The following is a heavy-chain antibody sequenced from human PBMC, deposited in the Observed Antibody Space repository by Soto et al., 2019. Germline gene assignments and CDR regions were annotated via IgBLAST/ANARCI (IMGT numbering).Heavy chain of an antibody. CDR2: VKQDGSDK. CDR3: ARGGGNFDQ. J-gene: IGHJ4*02. V-gene: IGHV3-7*04. CDR1: GFSLRGYW. Sequence: DVQLVESGGGIVQPGGSLRLTCAASGFSLRGYWMSWVRQAPGRGLEWVANVKQDGSDKNYVDSVKGRFTISRDNAKNSLDLQMGTLRAEDTAGYYCARGGGNFDQWGRGTLVTVSS. D-gene: IGHD3-16*01.